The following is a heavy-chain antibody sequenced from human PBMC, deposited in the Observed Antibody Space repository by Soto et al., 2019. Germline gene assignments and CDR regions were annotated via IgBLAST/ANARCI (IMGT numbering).Heavy chain of an antibody. J-gene: IGHJ6*03. Sequence: GESLKISCKGSGYSFTSYWIGWARQMPGKGLEWMGIIYPGDSDTRYSPSFQGQVTILADKSISTAYLQWSSLKASDTAMYYCARPTYYYGSGSYYKYYYYMDVWGKGTTVTVSS. CDR3: ARPTYYYGSGSYYKYYYYMDV. V-gene: IGHV5-51*01. D-gene: IGHD3-10*01. CDR1: GYSFTSYW. CDR2: IYPGDSDT.